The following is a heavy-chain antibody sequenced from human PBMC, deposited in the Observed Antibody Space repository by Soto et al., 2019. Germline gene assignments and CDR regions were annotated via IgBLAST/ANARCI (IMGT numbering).Heavy chain of an antibody. CDR3: TRGLSMDMAPIMVCYFDF. V-gene: IGHV3-7*03. Sequence: EVQLVESGGGLVQPGGSLRLSCAASGFTFNTYWMSWVRQAPGKGLEWVAHIKEHGGQDFYVDSVKGRFTIFRDNAKNSLYLQMNSLRAEDTAVYYCTRGLSMDMAPIMVCYFDFWGQGSLVTVSS. D-gene: IGHD1-20*01. CDR2: IKEHGGQD. CDR1: GFTFNTYW. J-gene: IGHJ4*02.